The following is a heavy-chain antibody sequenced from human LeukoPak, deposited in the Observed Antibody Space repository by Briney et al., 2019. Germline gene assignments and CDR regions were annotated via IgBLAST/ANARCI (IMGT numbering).Heavy chain of an antibody. CDR3: ARHIENVLLWFGESPGAFDI. CDR2: INHSGSTS. J-gene: IGHJ3*02. Sequence: ASETLSLTCAVYGESFSGYFWNWIRQPPGKGLEWIGEINHSGSTSNHNPSLKSRVTISVDTSKNQFSLKLSSVTAADTAVYYCARHIENVLLWFGESPGAFDIWGQGTMVTVSS. V-gene: IGHV4-34*01. D-gene: IGHD3-10*01. CDR1: GESFSGYF.